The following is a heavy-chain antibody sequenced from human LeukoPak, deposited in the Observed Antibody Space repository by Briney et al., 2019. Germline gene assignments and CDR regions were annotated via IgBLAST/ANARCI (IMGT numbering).Heavy chain of an antibody. CDR2: MNPEETTT. Sequence: PGGSLRLSCAASGFTFSRFWMHWVRHAPGKGLVWVSRMNPEETTTTYADSVKGRFTISRDNAKNTLYLQMNSLRAEDTAVYYCTRGRLEPFDYWGLGTLVTVSS. D-gene: IGHD1-14*01. CDR1: GFTFSRFW. V-gene: IGHV3-74*01. CDR3: TRGRLEPFDY. J-gene: IGHJ4*02.